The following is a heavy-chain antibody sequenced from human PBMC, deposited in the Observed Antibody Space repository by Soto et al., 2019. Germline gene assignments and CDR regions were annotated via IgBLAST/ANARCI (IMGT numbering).Heavy chain of an antibody. V-gene: IGHV2-26*01. J-gene: IGHJ4*02. CDR1: GFSLSNARMG. CDR3: AQADNSNDELDY. D-gene: IGHD1-1*01. CDR2: IFSNYEK. Sequence: QVTLKESGPVLVKPTETLTLTCTVSGFSLSNARMGVSWIRQPPGKALEWLAHIFSNYEKSYSTSLKSRLTISKDTSKSQVVRNMTNMDPVDTATYYCAQADNSNDELDYWGQGTLVTVSS.